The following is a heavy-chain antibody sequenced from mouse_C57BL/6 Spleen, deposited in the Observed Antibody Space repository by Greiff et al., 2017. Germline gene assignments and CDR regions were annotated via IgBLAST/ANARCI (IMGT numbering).Heavy chain of an antibody. J-gene: IGHJ2*01. D-gene: IGHD3-1*01. Sequence: QVQLQQPGAELVKPGASVKLSCKASGYTFTSYWMQWVKQRPGQGLEWIGEIDPSDSYTNYTQKFKGKATLPVDTSSRPAYMQLSSLTSEDSAVYYSARKGYRGDYYFDDWGQGTTLTISS. CDR2: IDPSDSYT. V-gene: IGHV1-50*01. CDR1: GYTFTSYW. CDR3: ARKGYRGDYYFDD.